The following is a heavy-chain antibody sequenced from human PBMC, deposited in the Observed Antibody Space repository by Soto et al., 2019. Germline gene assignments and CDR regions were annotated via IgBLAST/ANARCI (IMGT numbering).Heavy chain of an antibody. CDR1: GYTFTSYA. V-gene: IGHV1-3*01. CDR2: INAGNGNT. D-gene: IGHD6-13*01. Sequence: QVQLVQSGAEVKKPGASVKVSCKASGYTFTSYAMHWVRQAPGQRLEWMGWINAGNGNTKYSQKFQGRVTITRDTSASPAYMELSSLRAEDTAVYYCARSQSYSSSWYSLEDWFDPWGQGTLVTVSS. CDR3: ARSQSYSSSWYSLEDWFDP. J-gene: IGHJ5*02.